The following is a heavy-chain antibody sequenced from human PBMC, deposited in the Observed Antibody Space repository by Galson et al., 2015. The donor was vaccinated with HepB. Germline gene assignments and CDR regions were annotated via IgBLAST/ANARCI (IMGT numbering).Heavy chain of an antibody. Sequence: SLRLSCAASGFPFSNHYMTWIRQTPGKGLEWISFISSSGITTYYADSVKGRFTVSRDNAKNSLYLQMSSLRAEGTAIYYCAKTGGADSRDYWGQGTLVTVSS. CDR3: AKTGGADSRDY. J-gene: IGHJ4*02. CDR1: GFPFSNHY. D-gene: IGHD2-21*02. V-gene: IGHV3-11*01. CDR2: ISSSGITT.